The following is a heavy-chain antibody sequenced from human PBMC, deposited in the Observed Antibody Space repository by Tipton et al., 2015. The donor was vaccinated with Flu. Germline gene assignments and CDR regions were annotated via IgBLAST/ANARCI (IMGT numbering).Heavy chain of an antibody. Sequence: TLSLTCTVSGGSVSPYYWNWVRQSPWKGLEWIGYIYYRGTTGYNPSLKSRVTISVDTSKNQVSLKLTSVTAADTAVYYCARDLVQDYRDQYFGMDVWGQGTTVTVSS. CDR1: GGSVSPYY. D-gene: IGHD4-11*01. J-gene: IGHJ6*02. CDR2: IYYRGTT. V-gene: IGHV4-59*02. CDR3: ARDLVQDYRDQYFGMDV.